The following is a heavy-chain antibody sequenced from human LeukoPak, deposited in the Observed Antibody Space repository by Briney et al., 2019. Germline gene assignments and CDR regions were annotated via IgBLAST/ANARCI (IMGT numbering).Heavy chain of an antibody. D-gene: IGHD1-26*01. V-gene: IGHV3-20*04. CDR1: GLTFDYYG. CDR3: ARNSGANVYTYSFQY. CDR2: INWNGGTT. J-gene: IGHJ4*02. Sequence: GGSLRLSCVASGLTFDYYGLGWVRQAPGKGLEWVSGINWNGGTTTYADSVKGRFTISRDNAKNSLYLQMNSLRVEDTAFYYCARNSGANVYTYSFQYWGRVTLVTVSS.